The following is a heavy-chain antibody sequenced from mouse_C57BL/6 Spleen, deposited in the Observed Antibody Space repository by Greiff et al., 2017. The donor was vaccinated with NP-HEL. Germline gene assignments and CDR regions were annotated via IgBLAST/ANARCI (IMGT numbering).Heavy chain of an antibody. V-gene: IGHV1-81*01. J-gene: IGHJ2*01. CDR1: GYTFTSYG. CDR2: IYPRSGNT. D-gene: IGHD1-1*01. Sequence: VQLQQSGAELARPGASVKLSCKASGYTFTSYGISWVKQRTGQGLEWIGEIYPRSGNTYYNEKFKGKATLTADKSSSTAYMELRSLTSEDSAVYFCARWDYGSSWYFDYWGQGTTLTVSS. CDR3: ARWDYGSSWYFDY.